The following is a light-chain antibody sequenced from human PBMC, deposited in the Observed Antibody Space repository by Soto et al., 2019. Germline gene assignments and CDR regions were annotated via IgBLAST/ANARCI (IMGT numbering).Light chain of an antibody. CDR1: QSVSSN. J-gene: IGKJ2*01. V-gene: IGKV3-15*01. Sequence: EIVMTQSPATLSVSPGERATLSCRASQSVSSNLAWYQQKPGQAPRLLIYGASTRATGIPARLSGSGSGTEFTLTISSLQPEDFAVYYCQQYNSWPRDTFGQGTKLEIK. CDR3: QQYNSWPRDT. CDR2: GAS.